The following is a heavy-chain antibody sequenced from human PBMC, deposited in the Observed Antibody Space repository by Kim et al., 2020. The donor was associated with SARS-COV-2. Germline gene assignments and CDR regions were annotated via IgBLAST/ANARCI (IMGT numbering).Heavy chain of an antibody. CDR2: IWYDGSNK. V-gene: IGHV3-33*01. Sequence: GGSLRLSCAASGFTFSSYGMHWVRQAPGKGLEWVAVIWYDGSNKYYADSVKGRFTISRDNSKNTLYLQMNSLRAEDTAVYYCARSWQWQAPIDYWGQGTLVTVSS. CDR3: ARSWQWQAPIDY. D-gene: IGHD6-19*01. CDR1: GFTFSSYG. J-gene: IGHJ4*02.